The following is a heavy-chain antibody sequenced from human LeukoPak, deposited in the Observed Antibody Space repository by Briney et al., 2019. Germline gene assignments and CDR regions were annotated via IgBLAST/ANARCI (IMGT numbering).Heavy chain of an antibody. J-gene: IGHJ4*02. CDR3: VRHPDTYYYDSSGQTYFDY. V-gene: IGHV4-59*08. D-gene: IGHD3-22*01. CDR1: GGSISSYY. CDR2: IYYSGST. Sequence: ASETLSLTCTVSGGSISSYYWSWIRQPPGKGLEWIGYIYYSGSTNYNPSLKSRVTISVDTSKNQFSPKLSSVTAADTAVYYCVRHPDTYYYDSSGQTYFDYWGQGTLVTVSS.